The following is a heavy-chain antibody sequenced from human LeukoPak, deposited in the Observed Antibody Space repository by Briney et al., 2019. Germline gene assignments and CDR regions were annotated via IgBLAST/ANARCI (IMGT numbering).Heavy chain of an antibody. Sequence: ASVKVSCKASGYTFTGYYMHWVRQAPGQGLEWMGWINPNSGGTNYAQKFQGRVTMTRDTSISTAYMELSRLRSDDTAVHYCARDDGSGWYAGIDYWGQGTLVTVSS. CDR1: GYTFTGYY. CDR3: ARDDGSGWYAGIDY. V-gene: IGHV1-2*02. J-gene: IGHJ4*02. D-gene: IGHD6-19*01. CDR2: INPNSGGT.